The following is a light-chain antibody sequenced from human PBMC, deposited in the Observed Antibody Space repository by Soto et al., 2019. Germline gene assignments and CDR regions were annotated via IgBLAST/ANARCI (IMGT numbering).Light chain of an antibody. CDR2: GAS. V-gene: IGKV3-20*01. CDR3: HQYGSSRYT. CDR1: QSVSSSY. J-gene: IGKJ2*01. Sequence: EIVLTQSPGTLSLSPGERATLSCRASQSVSSSYLAWYQQKPGQAPRLLIYGASSRATGVRDRFSGSGSGTAFAITISRLEPEDCAVYYCHQYGSSRYTFGQGPKLEIK.